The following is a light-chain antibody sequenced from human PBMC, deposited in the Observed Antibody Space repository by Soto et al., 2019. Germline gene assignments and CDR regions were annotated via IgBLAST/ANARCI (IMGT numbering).Light chain of an antibody. CDR2: GAS. V-gene: IGKV3-20*01. CDR3: QQYGSSPLT. Sequence: EIVLTQSPGTLSLSPGERATLSCRASQSVSSNYLAWYQQKPGQAPRLLIYGASSRATGIPDRFSGSGSGTAFTLTISTLAPEDFAVYFCQQYGSSPLTFGGGTKVEIK. CDR1: QSVSSNY. J-gene: IGKJ4*01.